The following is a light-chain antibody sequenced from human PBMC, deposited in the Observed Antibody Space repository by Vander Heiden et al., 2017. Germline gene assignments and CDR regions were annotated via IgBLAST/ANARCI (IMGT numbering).Light chain of an antibody. CDR3: MQALQTPRT. V-gene: IGKV2-28*01. Sequence: IALTQSPLSLPVTTGEPASISCRSSQSLLYSNGYNYLDWYLQKPGQSPQLLIYLGSNRASGVPDRFSGSGSGTDFTLKISRVEAEDVGVYYCMQALQTPRTFGQGTKLEIK. CDR2: LGS. J-gene: IGKJ2*01. CDR1: QSLLYSNGYNY.